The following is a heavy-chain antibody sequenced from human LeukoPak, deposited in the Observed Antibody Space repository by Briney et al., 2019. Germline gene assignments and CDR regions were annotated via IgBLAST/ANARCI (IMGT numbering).Heavy chain of an antibody. V-gene: IGHV1-18*01. Sequence: ASVKVSRKASGYTFTSYGISWVRQAPGQGLEWVGWISAYNGNTNYAQKLQGRVTMTTDTSTSTAYMELRSLRSDDTAVYYCARVPYYYDSSGYYSFDYWGQGTLVTVSS. CDR2: ISAYNGNT. CDR1: GYTFTSYG. CDR3: ARVPYYYDSSGYYSFDY. J-gene: IGHJ4*02. D-gene: IGHD3-22*01.